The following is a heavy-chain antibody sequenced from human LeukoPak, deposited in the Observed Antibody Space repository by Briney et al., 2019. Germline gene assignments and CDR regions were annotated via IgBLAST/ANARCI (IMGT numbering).Heavy chain of an antibody. D-gene: IGHD3-9*01. Sequence: GGSLRLSCAASGFTFSSYSMNWVRQAPGKVLEWVSSISSSSSYIYYADSVKGRFTISRDNAKNSLYLQMNSLRAEDTAVYYCARDRYFDWPHAADYWGQGTLVTVSS. CDR2: ISSSSSYI. CDR3: ARDRYFDWPHAADY. V-gene: IGHV3-21*01. CDR1: GFTFSSYS. J-gene: IGHJ4*02.